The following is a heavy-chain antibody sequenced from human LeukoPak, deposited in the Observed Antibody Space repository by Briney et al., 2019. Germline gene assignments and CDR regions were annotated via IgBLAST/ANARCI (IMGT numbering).Heavy chain of an antibody. CDR3: ARELYGDYVFDY. D-gene: IGHD4-17*01. V-gene: IGHV4-31*03. CDR2: IYYSGST. Sequence: PSETLSLTCTVSGGSISSGGYYWSWIRQHPGKGLEWIGYIYYSGSTYYNPSLKSRVTISVDTSKNQFSLKLSSVTAADTAVYYCARELYGDYVFDYWGQGTLVTVSS. CDR1: GGSISSGGYY. J-gene: IGHJ4*02.